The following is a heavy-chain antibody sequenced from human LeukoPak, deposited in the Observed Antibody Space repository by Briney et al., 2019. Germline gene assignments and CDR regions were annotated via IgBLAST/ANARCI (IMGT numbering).Heavy chain of an antibody. V-gene: IGHV4-38-2*02. CDR3: ARERDFYGSGTYRDFDY. Sequence: SETLSLTCAVSGYSISSGYFWGWIRQPPGKGLEWIGSIYHSGTTYYNPSLKSRVTISVDTSRNQFSLKLTSVTAADTAVYYCARERDFYGSGTYRDFDYWGQGTLVTVPS. J-gene: IGHJ4*02. CDR2: IYHSGTT. CDR1: GYSISSGYF. D-gene: IGHD3-10*01.